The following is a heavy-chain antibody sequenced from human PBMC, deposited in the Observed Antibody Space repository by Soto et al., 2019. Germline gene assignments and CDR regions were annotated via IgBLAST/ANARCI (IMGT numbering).Heavy chain of an antibody. V-gene: IGHV3-30-3*01. J-gene: IGHJ6*02. Sequence: GGSLRLSCAASGFTFSSYAMHWVRQAPGKGLEWVAVISYDGSNKYYADSVKGRFTISRDNSKNTLYLQMNSLRAEDTAVYYCARGARDYDVWMDVWGQGTTVTVSS. CDR1: GFTFSSYA. CDR3: ARGARDYDVWMDV. D-gene: IGHD3-3*01. CDR2: ISYDGSNK.